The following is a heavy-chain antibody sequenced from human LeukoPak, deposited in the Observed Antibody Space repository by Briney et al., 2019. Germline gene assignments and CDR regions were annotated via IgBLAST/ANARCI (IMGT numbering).Heavy chain of an antibody. J-gene: IGHJ4*02. CDR1: GFTFSSYA. D-gene: IGHD3-10*01. CDR3: ARYAGRGLDS. V-gene: IGHV3-30-3*01. Sequence: GGSLRLSCAASGFTFSSYAMHWVRQAPGKGLEWVAVISYDGSNKYYADSVKGRFTISRVNSKNTLYLQMNSLRAEDTAVYYCARYAGRGLDSWGQGTLVTVSS. CDR2: ISYDGSNK.